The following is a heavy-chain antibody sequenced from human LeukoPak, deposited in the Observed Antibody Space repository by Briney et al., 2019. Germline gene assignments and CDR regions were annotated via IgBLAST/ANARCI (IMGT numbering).Heavy chain of an antibody. D-gene: IGHD5-12*01. CDR3: ARLKSQWLRLGSGFDY. CDR2: INSDGSST. Sequence: RPGGSLRLSCVASGFTFSSYWMHWVRQAPGKGLVWVSRINSDGSSTSYADFVKGRFTISRDNAKNTLYLQMNSLRAEDTAVYYCARLKSQWLRLGSGFDYWGQGTLVTVSS. J-gene: IGHJ4*02. V-gene: IGHV3-74*01. CDR1: GFTFSSYW.